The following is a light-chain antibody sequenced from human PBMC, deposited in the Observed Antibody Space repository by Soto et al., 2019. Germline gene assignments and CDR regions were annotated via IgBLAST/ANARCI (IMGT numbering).Light chain of an antibody. V-gene: IGKV3-11*01. CDR3: KHRSNWPTLT. J-gene: IGKJ4*01. CDR1: QSVSSF. CDR2: DAV. Sequence: EIELTQSPATLSLSPGERANLSCRASQSVSSFLVWSQQKPGPAPSILIYDAVNRVTGIPARFSGSGSRTDLPLTTSSVEPEDSPVYYCKHRSNWPTLTFGGGTKVELK.